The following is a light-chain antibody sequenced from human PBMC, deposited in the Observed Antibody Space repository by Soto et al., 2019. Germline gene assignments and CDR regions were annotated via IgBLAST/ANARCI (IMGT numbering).Light chain of an antibody. CDR1: QGISSY. CDR2: AAS. Sequence: IQLTQSPSYLSASVGDRVTITCRASQGISSYLAWYQQKPGKAPKLLIYAASTLQSGVPSSFSGSGSGTDFILTIGSLQHEVFATYYCQQLNSYPATFGGGTKVEIK. CDR3: QQLNSYPAT. J-gene: IGKJ4*01. V-gene: IGKV1-9*01.